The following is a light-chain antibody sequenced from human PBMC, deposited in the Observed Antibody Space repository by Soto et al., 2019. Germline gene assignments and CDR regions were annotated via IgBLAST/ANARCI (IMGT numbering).Light chain of an antibody. Sequence: DIQMTQSPSTLSASVGDRVTITCRASQSISSWLAWYQQKPGKAPKLLIYDASSLESGVPSRFSGSGFGTEFTLTISSLQPDDFATYYCQQYNSYPFSFVPGIKVDIK. CDR1: QSISSW. CDR2: DAS. CDR3: QQYNSYPFS. J-gene: IGKJ3*01. V-gene: IGKV1-5*01.